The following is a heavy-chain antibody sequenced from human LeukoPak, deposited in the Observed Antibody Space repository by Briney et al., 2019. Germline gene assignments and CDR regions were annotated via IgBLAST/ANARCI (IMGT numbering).Heavy chain of an antibody. Sequence: TSETLSLTCSVYGGSFSGYYWSWIRQPPGKGLEWIGEINHSGSTNYNPSLKSRVTISVDTSKNQFSLKLSSVTAADTAVCYCAVKSYYDFWSGYYIFDYWGQGTLVTVSS. CDR2: INHSGST. D-gene: IGHD3-3*01. CDR3: AVKSYYDFWSGYYIFDY. J-gene: IGHJ4*02. CDR1: GGSFSGYY. V-gene: IGHV4-34*01.